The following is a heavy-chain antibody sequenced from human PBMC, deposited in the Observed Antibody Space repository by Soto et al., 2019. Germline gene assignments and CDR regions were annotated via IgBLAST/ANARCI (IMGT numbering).Heavy chain of an antibody. CDR2: IDSGDGTT. J-gene: IGHJ4*02. CDR3: VRPYYSRSWFPFAR. Sequence: GGSLRLSCTGSGFDFGDYYMSWIRHAPGKGLEWVSYIDSGDGTTYYTDSVKGRFTISRDNAKKTVYLQMSSLRVEDTALYYCVRPYYSRSWFPFARWGQGTLVTVSS. V-gene: IGHV3-11*01. D-gene: IGHD2-2*01. CDR1: GFDFGDYY.